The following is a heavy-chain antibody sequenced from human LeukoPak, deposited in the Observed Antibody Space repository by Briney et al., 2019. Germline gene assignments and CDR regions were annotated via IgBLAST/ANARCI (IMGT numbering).Heavy chain of an antibody. CDR2: IYYSGST. V-gene: IGHV4-39*01. J-gene: IGHJ6*03. CDR1: GGSISSSSYY. D-gene: IGHD5-18*01. Sequence: SETLSLTCTVSGGSISSSSYYWGWIRQPPGKGLEWIGSIYYSGSTYYNPSLKSRVTISVDTSKNQFSLKLSSVTAADTAVYYCARRAMATYYYYYYMDVWGKGTTVTISS. CDR3: ARRAMATYYYYYYMDV.